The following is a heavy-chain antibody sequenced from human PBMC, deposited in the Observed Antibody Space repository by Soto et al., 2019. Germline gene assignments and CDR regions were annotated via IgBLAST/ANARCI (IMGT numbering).Heavy chain of an antibody. Sequence: SETLSLTCSVSGDSISDIYWSWIRQPPGKGLEWIGYIHQSGTTKYNPSLKSRVTLSLDTSKNQFSLDLTSVTAADTAVYYCARDPYGDYIQWGWFDSWGQGIRVTVSS. CDR3: ARDPYGDYIQWGWFDS. V-gene: IGHV4-59*01. D-gene: IGHD4-17*01. J-gene: IGHJ5*01. CDR1: GDSISDIY. CDR2: IHQSGTT.